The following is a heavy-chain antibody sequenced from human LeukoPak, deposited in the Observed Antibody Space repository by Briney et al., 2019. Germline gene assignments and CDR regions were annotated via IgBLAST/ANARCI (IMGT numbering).Heavy chain of an antibody. Sequence: SETLSLTCTVSGGSISSYYWNWIRQPPGKGLEWIGSIYYSGSTYYNPSLKSRVTISVDTSKNQFSLKLSSVTAADTAVYYCARLDSSSSGDPRFDYWGQGTLVTVSS. D-gene: IGHD6-6*01. CDR2: IYYSGST. V-gene: IGHV4-59*05. CDR3: ARLDSSSSGDPRFDY. J-gene: IGHJ4*02. CDR1: GGSISSYY.